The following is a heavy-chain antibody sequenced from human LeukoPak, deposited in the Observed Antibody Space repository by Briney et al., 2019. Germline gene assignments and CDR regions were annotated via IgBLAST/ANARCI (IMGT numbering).Heavy chain of an antibody. CDR2: MNPNSGNT. V-gene: IGHV1-8*01. CDR3: ATNYYDSSGYYYLLWY. D-gene: IGHD3-22*01. CDR1: GYTFTSYD. Sequence: GASVKASCKASGYTFTSYDINWVRQATGQGLEWMGWMNPNSGNTGYAQKFQGRVTMTRNTSISTAYMELSSLRSEDTAVYYCATNYYDSSGYYYLLWYWGQGTLVTVSS. J-gene: IGHJ4*02.